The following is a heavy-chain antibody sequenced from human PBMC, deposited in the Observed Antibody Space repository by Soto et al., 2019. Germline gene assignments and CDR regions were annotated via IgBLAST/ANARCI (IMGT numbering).Heavy chain of an antibody. CDR1: GCTFTSYD. V-gene: IGHV1-8*01. J-gene: IGHJ4*02. D-gene: IGHD6-19*01. CDR2: MNPNSGNT. CDR3: ARGEYSSGWYSYDY. Sequence: QVQLVQSGAEVKKPGASVKVSCKASGCTFTSYDINWVRQATGQGLEWMGWMNPNSGNTGYAQKFQGRVTMTRNTSISTAYMELSSLRSEDTAVYYCARGEYSSGWYSYDYWGQGTLVTVSS.